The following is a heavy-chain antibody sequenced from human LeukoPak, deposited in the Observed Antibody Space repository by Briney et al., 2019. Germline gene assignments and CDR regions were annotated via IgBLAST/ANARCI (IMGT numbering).Heavy chain of an antibody. V-gene: IGHV4-59*01. Sequence: SETLSLTCTVSGGSISSYYWSWIRQPPGEGLEWIGYIYYSGSTNYNPSLKSRVTISVDTSKNQFSLKLSSVTAADTAVYYCARDRLRLRYFDWSYGMDVWGQGTTVTVSS. CDR1: GGSISSYY. CDR2: IYYSGST. D-gene: IGHD3-9*01. J-gene: IGHJ6*02. CDR3: ARDRLRLRYFDWSYGMDV.